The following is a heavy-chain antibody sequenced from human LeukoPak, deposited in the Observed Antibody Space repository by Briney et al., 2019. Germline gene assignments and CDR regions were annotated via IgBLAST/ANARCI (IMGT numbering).Heavy chain of an antibody. CDR3: ARARSGYDQRFDY. V-gene: IGHV4-4*07. D-gene: IGHD5-12*01. CDR1: GGSISSYY. CDR2: IYISGST. Sequence: SETLSLTCTVSGGSISSYYWSWIRRPAGKGLEWIGRIYISGSTNYNPSLKSRVTMSVDTSKNQFSLKLSSVTAADTAVYYCARARSGYDQRFDYWGQGTLVTVSS. J-gene: IGHJ4*02.